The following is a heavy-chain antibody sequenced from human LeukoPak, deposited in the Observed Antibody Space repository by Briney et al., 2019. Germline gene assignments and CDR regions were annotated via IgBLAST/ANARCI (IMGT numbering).Heavy chain of an antibody. CDR3: ATQETGTTLLEFNY. Sequence: ASVKVSCKASGYTFTSYGISWVRQAPGQGLEWMGWISPYNGHTNYAQKLQGRVTMTTDTSTSTAYMELSSLRSEDTAVYYCATQETGTTLLEFNYWGQGTLVTVSS. D-gene: IGHD1-7*01. CDR2: ISPYNGHT. CDR1: GYTFTSYG. V-gene: IGHV1-18*01. J-gene: IGHJ4*02.